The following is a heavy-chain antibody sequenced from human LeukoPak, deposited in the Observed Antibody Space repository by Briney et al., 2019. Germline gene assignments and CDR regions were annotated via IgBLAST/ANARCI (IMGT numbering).Heavy chain of an antibody. V-gene: IGHV3-11*01. D-gene: IGHD3-9*01. CDR1: GFTFSDYY. CDR3: AKWGDYDILTGYYDSDY. CDR2: ISGSGSDL. Sequence: PGGSLRLSCAACGFTFSDYYMSWIRQAPGRGLEWISYISGSGSDLYYADSVKGRFTISRDNAKNSVFLQMNSLRAEDTAVYYCAKWGDYDILTGYYDSDYWGQGTLVTVSS. J-gene: IGHJ4*02.